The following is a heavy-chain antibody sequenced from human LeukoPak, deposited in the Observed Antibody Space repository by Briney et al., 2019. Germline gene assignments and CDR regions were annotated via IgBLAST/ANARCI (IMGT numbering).Heavy chain of an antibody. CDR3: ASRAGYGSGIYDY. J-gene: IGHJ4*02. D-gene: IGHD2-15*01. Sequence: ISWVRQAPGQGLEWMGRIIPILGIANYAQKFQGRVTITADKSTSTAYMELSSLRSEDTAVYYCASRAGYGSGIYDYWGQGTLVTVSS. CDR2: IIPILGIA. V-gene: IGHV1-69*02.